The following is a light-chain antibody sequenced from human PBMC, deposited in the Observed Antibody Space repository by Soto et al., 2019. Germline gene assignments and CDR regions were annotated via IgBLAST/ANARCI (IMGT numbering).Light chain of an antibody. J-gene: IGLJ1*01. V-gene: IGLV1-47*02. CDR1: SSNIGSNY. Sequence: QSVLTQPPSASGTPGQRVTISCSGSSSNIGSNYVYWYQQLPGTAPKLLIYSNNQRPSGVPDRFSGSKSGTSASLAISGLRSEDEADYYCAAWDDSVSGRLFXTGTKGTVL. CDR3: AAWDDSVSGRL. CDR2: SNN.